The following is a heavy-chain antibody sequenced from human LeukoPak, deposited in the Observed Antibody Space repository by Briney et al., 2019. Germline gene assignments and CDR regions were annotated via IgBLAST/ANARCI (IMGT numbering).Heavy chain of an antibody. J-gene: IGHJ4*02. CDR1: GFTFSSYE. CDR2: ISSSGSTI. V-gene: IGHV3-48*03. CDR3: AKVGGKVTDDSSGYYPYYFDY. Sequence: PGGSLRLSCAASGFTFSSYEMNWVRQAPGKGLEWVSYISSSGSTIYYADSVKGRFTISRDNSKNTLYLQMNSLRAEDTAVYYCAKVGGKVTDDSSGYYPYYFDYWGQGTLVTVSS. D-gene: IGHD3-22*01.